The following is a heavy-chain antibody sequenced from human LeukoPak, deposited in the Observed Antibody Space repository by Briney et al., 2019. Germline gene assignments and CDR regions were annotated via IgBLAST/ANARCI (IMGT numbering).Heavy chain of an antibody. V-gene: IGHV3-7*01. CDR3: ARDFNYYDSSVNYFDY. CDR1: GFTLSRYW. D-gene: IGHD3-22*01. J-gene: IGHJ4*02. Sequence: GSLRLSCAASGFTLSRYWMSWVRQAPGKGLEWVANMKQDGSEKNYVDSVKGRFTISRDNAENSLHLQMNSLRAEDTAVYYCARDFNYYDSSVNYFDYWGQGTLVTVSS. CDR2: MKQDGSEK.